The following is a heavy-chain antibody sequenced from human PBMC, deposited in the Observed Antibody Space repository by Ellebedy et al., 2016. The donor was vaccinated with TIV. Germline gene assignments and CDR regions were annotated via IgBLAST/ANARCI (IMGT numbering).Heavy chain of an antibody. CDR2: IIPMFGTV. CDR1: GGTFRSYA. Sequence: SVKVSCXASGGTFRSYAISWVRQAPGQGLEWMGKIIPMFGTVNYAQKFQGRVTITADESTSTAYMELSSLRSEDTAVCYCARGSAYFPGEIDYWGQGTLVTVSS. D-gene: IGHD3-22*01. V-gene: IGHV1-69*13. J-gene: IGHJ4*02. CDR3: ARGSAYFPGEIDY.